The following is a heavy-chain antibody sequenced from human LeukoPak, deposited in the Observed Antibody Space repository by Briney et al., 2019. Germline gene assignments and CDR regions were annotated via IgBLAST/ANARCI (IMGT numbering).Heavy chain of an antibody. CDR2: ISASGDST. J-gene: IGHJ4*02. V-gene: IGHV3-23*01. CDR1: GFAFTTYA. D-gene: IGHD3-22*01. CDR3: ARKGCYYDSSGFEGY. Sequence: PGRSLRLSYVASGFAFTTYAMSWVRQAPGKGLEWVSGISASGDSTYYADSVKGRFTISRDNSENTLYLQMNSLRADDTAVYYCARKGCYYDSSGFEGYWGQGTLVTVSS.